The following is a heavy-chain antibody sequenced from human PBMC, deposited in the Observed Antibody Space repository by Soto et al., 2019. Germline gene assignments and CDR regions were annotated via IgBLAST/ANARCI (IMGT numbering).Heavy chain of an antibody. J-gene: IGHJ4*02. CDR3: ATLPHSGDPTAGF. CDR1: GGSITSSNY. CDR2: IHYSGST. V-gene: IGHV4-39*01. Sequence: QLQLQESGPGLVMPSETLSLTCTVSGGSITSSNYWGWIRQPPGKGLEWIGSIHYSGSTYYNSSLKSRSTVLVDTPTNQFSLKLPSVTAADTAAYYCATLPHSGDPTAGFWGQGTLVTVSS. D-gene: IGHD4-17*01.